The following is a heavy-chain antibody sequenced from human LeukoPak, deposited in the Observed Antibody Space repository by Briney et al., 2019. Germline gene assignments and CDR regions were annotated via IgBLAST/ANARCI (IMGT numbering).Heavy chain of an antibody. Sequence: ASVTVSCTTSGYTFSTYDIYWVRQATGPGLEFLGWMKPNTGQTGYEQKFQGRVTMTRNTSITTVYMELSNLRSGDTAVYYCAREGVRWALSYGSGSLDFWGQGTPVIVSS. CDR1: GYTFSTYD. V-gene: IGHV1-8*01. CDR3: AREGVRWALSYGSGSLDF. J-gene: IGHJ4*02. CDR2: MKPNTGQT. D-gene: IGHD3-10*01.